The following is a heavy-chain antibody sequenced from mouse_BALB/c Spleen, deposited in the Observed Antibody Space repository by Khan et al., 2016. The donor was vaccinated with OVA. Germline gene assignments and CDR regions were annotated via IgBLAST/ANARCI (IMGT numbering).Heavy chain of an antibody. V-gene: IGHV1-20*02. J-gene: IGHJ3*01. CDR1: GYSFTGYY. CDR2: VNPNTGNT. Sequence: VQLQQSGPDLVKPGASVKISCKASGYSFTGYYMNWVKQSPGKSLECIGRVNPNTGNTNYNQKFKGKAILTVDTSSSTAYMELRSLPSEDSAVYYCARVYDFFAYWGQGTLVTVAA. D-gene: IGHD2-14*01. CDR3: ARVYDFFAY.